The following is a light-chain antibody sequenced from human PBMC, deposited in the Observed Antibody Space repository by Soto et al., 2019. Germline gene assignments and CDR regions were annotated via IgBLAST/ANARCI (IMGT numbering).Light chain of an antibody. CDR1: QSVLYISNSKNY. V-gene: IGKV3-11*01. CDR3: QQRSNWTTGLT. J-gene: IGKJ4*01. Sequence: DIVMTQSPESLAVSLGERATINFKSSQSVLYISNSKNYLAWYQQKPGQAPRLLIYDASNGATGIPARFSGSGSGTDFTLTISSLEPEDFAVYYCQQRSNWTTGLTFGGGTKVDIK. CDR2: DAS.